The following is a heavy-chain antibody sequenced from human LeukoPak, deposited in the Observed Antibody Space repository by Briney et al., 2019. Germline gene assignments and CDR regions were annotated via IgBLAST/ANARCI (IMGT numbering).Heavy chain of an antibody. Sequence: PGRSLRLSCAASGFTFSSYAMHWVRQAPGKGLEWVSYISSSGSTIYYADSVKGRFTISRDNAKNSLYLQMNSLRAEDTAVYYCTRASAVTLDYWGQGTLVTVSS. V-gene: IGHV3-48*04. D-gene: IGHD4-17*01. CDR2: ISSSGSTI. CDR1: GFTFSSYA. J-gene: IGHJ4*02. CDR3: TRASAVTLDY.